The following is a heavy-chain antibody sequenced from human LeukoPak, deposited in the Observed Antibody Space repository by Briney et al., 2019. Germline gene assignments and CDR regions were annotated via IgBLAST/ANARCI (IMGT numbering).Heavy chain of an antibody. D-gene: IGHD3-22*01. CDR2: IYSSGRT. CDR1: GGSLTSYY. J-gene: IGHJ1*01. CDR3: ARDLGYDSSGDYYAYFQL. V-gene: IGHV4-4*07. Sequence: PSETLSLTCSVSGGSLTSYYCSWIRQPAGKGLERIGRIYSSGRTNYNPSLKSRVTMSVDTSKNQFSLKLRSVTAADTAVYYCARDLGYDSSGDYYAYFQLWGQGTRLTVSS.